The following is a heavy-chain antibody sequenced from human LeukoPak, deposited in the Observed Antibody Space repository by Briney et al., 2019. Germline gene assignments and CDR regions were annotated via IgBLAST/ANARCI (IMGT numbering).Heavy chain of an antibody. D-gene: IGHD1-26*01. CDR2: IIPILGIA. V-gene: IGHV1-69*04. CDR3: ARDESGRGAHFDY. CDR1: GGIFSSYA. Sequence: ASVKVSCKASGGIFSSYAISWVRQAPGQGLEWMGRIIPILGIANYAQKFQGRVTITADKSTSTAYMELSSLRSEDTAVYYCARDESGRGAHFDYWGQGTLVTVSS. J-gene: IGHJ4*02.